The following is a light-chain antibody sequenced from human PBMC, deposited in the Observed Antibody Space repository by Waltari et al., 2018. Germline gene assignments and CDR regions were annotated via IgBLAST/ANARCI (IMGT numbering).Light chain of an antibody. Sequence: DIQMTQTPSTLSASVGDRVTITCRASQNIDSWLAWYQQKPGKAPKLLIYRASSLESGVPSRLSGSGDGTEFTLTISGLQPDDFATYYCQQYKSYSTFGQGTKVDIK. CDR2: RAS. V-gene: IGKV1-5*03. CDR3: QQYKSYST. J-gene: IGKJ1*01. CDR1: QNIDSW.